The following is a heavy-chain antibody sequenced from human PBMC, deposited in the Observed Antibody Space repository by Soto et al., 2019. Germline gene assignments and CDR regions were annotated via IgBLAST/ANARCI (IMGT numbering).Heavy chain of an antibody. CDR1: GFTFGTYG. CDR2: IWYDGSNK. Sequence: QVQLVESGGGVVQPGRSLRLSCAASGFTFGTYGMHWVRQAPGKGLEWVAVIWYDGSNKNYADSVKGRFTISRDNSENALYLRVNSLSAEDTAVYYGAKEGGGSHSRYGMDVWGQGTTVIVSS. J-gene: IGHJ6*02. D-gene: IGHD2-15*01. CDR3: AKEGGGSHSRYGMDV. V-gene: IGHV3-33*06.